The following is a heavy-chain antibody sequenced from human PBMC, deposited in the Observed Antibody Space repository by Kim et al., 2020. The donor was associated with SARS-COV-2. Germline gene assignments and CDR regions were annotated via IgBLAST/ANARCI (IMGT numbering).Heavy chain of an antibody. Sequence: SETLSLTCAVYGGSFSGYYWSWIRQPPGKGLEWIGEINHSGSTNYNPSLKSRVTISVDTSKNQFSLKLSSVTAADTAVYYCARGRYEVYFDYWGQGTLVT. D-gene: IGHD2-2*01. J-gene: IGHJ4*02. V-gene: IGHV4-34*01. CDR2: INHSGST. CDR1: GGSFSGYY. CDR3: ARGRYEVYFDY.